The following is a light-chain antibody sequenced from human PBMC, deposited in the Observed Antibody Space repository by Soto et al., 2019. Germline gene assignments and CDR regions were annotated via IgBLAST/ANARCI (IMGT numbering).Light chain of an antibody. Sequence: QSALTQPPSASGSPGQSVTISCTGTSSDVGGYNYVSWYQQYPGKAPKLMIYEVSKRPSGVPDRCSGSKSGNTASLTVSGIQAEDEADYYCSIYGGSNNLVFGGGTKLTVL. CDR1: SSDVGGYNY. CDR3: SIYGGSNNLV. CDR2: EVS. V-gene: IGLV2-8*01. J-gene: IGLJ2*01.